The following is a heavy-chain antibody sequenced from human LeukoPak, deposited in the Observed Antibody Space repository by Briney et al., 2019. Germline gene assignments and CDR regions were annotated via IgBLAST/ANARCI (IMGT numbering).Heavy chain of an antibody. CDR1: GGTFSSYA. D-gene: IGHD2-15*01. V-gene: IGHV1-18*01. Sequence: ASVKVSCKASGGTFSSYAISWVRQAPGQGLEWMGWISAYNGNTNYAQKLQGRVTMTTDTSTSTAYMELRSLRSDDTAVYYCARDRCSGGSCYCDAWGQGTLVTVSS. CDR2: ISAYNGNT. J-gene: IGHJ4*02. CDR3: ARDRCSGGSCYCDA.